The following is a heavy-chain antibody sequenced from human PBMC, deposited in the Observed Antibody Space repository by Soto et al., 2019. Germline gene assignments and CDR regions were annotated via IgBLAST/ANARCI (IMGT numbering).Heavy chain of an antibody. J-gene: IGHJ4*02. D-gene: IGHD1-26*01. Sequence: EVQLVESGGGVLRPGGSLRLSCAASGFTFDDYGMSWARQAPGKGLEWDSGANWNGGSTGYADSVKGRFTISRDNAKNSLYLQMNSLRAEDTAFYYCVRGASLNFDYWGQGTLVTVSS. CDR1: GFTFDDYG. CDR2: ANWNGGST. CDR3: VRGASLNFDY. V-gene: IGHV3-20*04.